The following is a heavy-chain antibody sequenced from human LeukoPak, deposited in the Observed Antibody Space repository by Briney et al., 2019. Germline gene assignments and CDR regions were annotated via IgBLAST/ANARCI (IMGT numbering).Heavy chain of an antibody. CDR1: GDSVNTSNYF. V-gene: IGHV4-39*01. CDR3: VRLPRRQHLTDY. J-gene: IGHJ4*02. CDR2: IFYSGST. Sequence: PSETLSLTCLVSGDSVNTSNYFWGWIRQPPGKGLEWVGSIFYSGSTFHNPSLRSRVTMSVDTSKNQFSLDLNSVTAADTAVYYCVRLPRRQHLTDYWGQGTLVTVSS.